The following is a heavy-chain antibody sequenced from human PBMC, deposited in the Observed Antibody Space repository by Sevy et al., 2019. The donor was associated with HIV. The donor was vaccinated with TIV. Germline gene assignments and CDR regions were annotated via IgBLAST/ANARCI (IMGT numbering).Heavy chain of an antibody. Sequence: SETLSLTCTVSSGSITSLYWNWIRQPPGKGLEWISNIYYNGHINYNPSLKSRVTLSLDTSKNQFSLRLSSVTAEDKAMYYCAGENAWGRGYSWGQGTLVTVSS. D-gene: IGHD7-27*01. V-gene: IGHV4-59*11. CDR1: SGSITSLY. CDR3: AGENAWGRGYS. J-gene: IGHJ4*02. CDR2: IYYNGHI.